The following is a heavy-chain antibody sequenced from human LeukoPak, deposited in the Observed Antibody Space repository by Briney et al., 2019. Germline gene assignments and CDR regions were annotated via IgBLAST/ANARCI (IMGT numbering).Heavy chain of an antibody. J-gene: IGHJ4*02. CDR1: GFTFSSYS. Sequence: GGSLRLSCAASGFTFSSYSMNWIRQAPGKGLQWVSSISSSTSYIYYADSVKGRFTISKDNAKNSLYLQMNSLRAEDTAVYYCAKWKYSNSGIDDYWGQGTLVTVSS. D-gene: IGHD6-6*01. CDR2: ISSSTSYI. V-gene: IGHV3-21*04. CDR3: AKWKYSNSGIDDY.